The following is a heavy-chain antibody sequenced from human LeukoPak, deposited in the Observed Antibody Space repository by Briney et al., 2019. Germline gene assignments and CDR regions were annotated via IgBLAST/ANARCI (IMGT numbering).Heavy chain of an antibody. D-gene: IGHD3-10*02. CDR2: INPNSGDT. V-gene: IGHV1-2*02. Sequence: GASVKVSCKASGYTFTDYYMHWVRQAPGQGLEWMGWINPNSGDTYYAPKFQGRVTMTRDTPISTTYMELSRLRSDDTAVYYCARDGTMSTRAPGGVPDYWGQGTLVTVSS. CDR3: ARDGTMSTRAPGGVPDY. CDR1: GYTFTDYY. J-gene: IGHJ4*02.